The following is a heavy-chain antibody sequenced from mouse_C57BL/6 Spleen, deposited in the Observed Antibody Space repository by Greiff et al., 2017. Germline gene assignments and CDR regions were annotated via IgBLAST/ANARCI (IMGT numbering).Heavy chain of an antibody. CDR2: IYPGDGDT. Sequence: QVQLQQSGAELVKPGASVKISCKASGYAFSSYWMNWVKQRPGKGLEWIGQIYPGDGDTNYNGKFKGKATLTADKSSSTAYMQLSSLTSEDSAVYFCARAAQALAWFAYWGQGTLVTVSA. CDR3: ARAAQALAWFAY. J-gene: IGHJ3*01. D-gene: IGHD3-2*02. CDR1: GYAFSSYW. V-gene: IGHV1-80*01.